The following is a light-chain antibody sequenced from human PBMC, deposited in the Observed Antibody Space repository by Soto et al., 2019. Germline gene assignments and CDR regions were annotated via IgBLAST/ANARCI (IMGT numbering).Light chain of an antibody. J-gene: IGKJ3*01. CDR3: QQYNTYSFN. V-gene: IGKV1-5*01. CDR2: DAS. CDR1: QSINNW. Sequence: DIQMTQSPSNLSASAGDRVTIPCRASQSINNWLAWYQQKPGKAPNLLIFDASGFSSGVPSRFSGSGFGTEFTLTINSLQPDDVATYFCQQYNTYSFNFGSGTKVDIK.